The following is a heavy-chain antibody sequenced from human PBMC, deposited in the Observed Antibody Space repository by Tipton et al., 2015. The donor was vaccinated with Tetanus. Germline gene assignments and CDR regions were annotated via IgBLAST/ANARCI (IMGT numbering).Heavy chain of an antibody. CDR1: GFTVSSNY. Sequence: GSLRLSCAASGFTVSSNYMSWVRQAPGKGLEWVSVIYSCGSTYYADSVKGRFTISRDNSKNTLYLQMNSLRAEDTAVYYCARGWHSDPEGYCSGGTPLDYWGQGTLATVSS. D-gene: IGHD2-15*01. J-gene: IGHJ4*02. CDR3: ARGWHSDPEGYCSGGTPLDY. CDR2: IYSCGST. V-gene: IGHV3-66*03.